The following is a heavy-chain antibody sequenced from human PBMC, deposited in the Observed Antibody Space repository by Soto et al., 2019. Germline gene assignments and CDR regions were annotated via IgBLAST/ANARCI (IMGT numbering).Heavy chain of an antibody. CDR2: IYYSGST. J-gene: IGHJ4*02. CDR1: GGSISSGDYY. V-gene: IGHV4-30-4*01. Sequence: SEILSLTCTVSGGSISSGDYYWSWIRQPPGKGLEWIGYIYYSGSTYYNPSLKSRVTISVDTSKNQFSLKLSSVTAADTAVYYCARAFDILTRYYFDYWGQGTLVTVSS. D-gene: IGHD3-9*01. CDR3: ARAFDILTRYYFDY.